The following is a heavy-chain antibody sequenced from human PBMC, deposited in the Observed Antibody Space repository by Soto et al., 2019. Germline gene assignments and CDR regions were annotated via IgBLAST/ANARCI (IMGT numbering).Heavy chain of an antibody. Sequence: GASVKVSCKASGYTFTSYHIHWVRQAPGQGLGWMGIINPSGATTTYAQRFQDRVTMTRDTSTSTVYMDLSSLRSDDTAVYYCARAQAWGIHDYWGQGTLVTVS. CDR3: ARAQAWGIHDY. J-gene: IGHJ4*02. CDR2: INPSGATT. V-gene: IGHV1-46*03. D-gene: IGHD7-27*01. CDR1: GYTFTSYH.